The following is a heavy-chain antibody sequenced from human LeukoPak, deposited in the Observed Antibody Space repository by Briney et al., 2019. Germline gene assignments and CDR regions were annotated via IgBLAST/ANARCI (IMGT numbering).Heavy chain of an antibody. V-gene: IGHV1-2*02. CDR3: ARDVRIASYYDSSGYYHNAFDI. CDR1: GYTFSDYY. CDR2: INLNSGRT. D-gene: IGHD3-22*01. Sequence: GASVKVSCKASGYTFSDYYMHWVRQAPGQGLEWMGWINLNSGRTHYGQKFQGRVTMTSGTSLNTAYMELSRLRSDDTAVYCCARDVRIASYYDSSGYYHNAFDIWGQGTMVTVSS. J-gene: IGHJ3*02.